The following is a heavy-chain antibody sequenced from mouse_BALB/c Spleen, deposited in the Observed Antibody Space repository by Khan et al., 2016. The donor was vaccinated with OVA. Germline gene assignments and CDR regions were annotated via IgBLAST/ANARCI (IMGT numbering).Heavy chain of an antibody. CDR1: GFTFSSYS. CDR3: AAHLTGSFAY. V-gene: IGHV5-6*01. CDR2: ISSGGDYT. D-gene: IGHD4-1*01. J-gene: IGHJ3*01. Sequence: EVELVESGGDLVKPGGSLKLSCAASGFTFSSYSMSWVRQTPDKRLEWVASISSGGDYTYYPDSVKGRFTISRDNAKNTLYLQMSDLKSEDTAMYYCAAHLTGSFAYWGQGTLVPVSA.